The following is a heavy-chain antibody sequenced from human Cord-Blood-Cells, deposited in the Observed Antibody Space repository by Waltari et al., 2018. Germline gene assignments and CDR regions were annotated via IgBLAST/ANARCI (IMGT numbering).Heavy chain of an antibody. V-gene: IGHV4-39*01. CDR1: GGSISRNTYY. CDR2: NYYSRST. Sequence: QLQLQESGPGLGKSSETLSLPCTASGGSISRNTYYWGWLRQPPGKGLEWIGSNYYSRSTYYTPSLKIRVTISVDTSKNQFSLKLSSVTAAEPAVYYCARNPPAAGIDYWGQGTLVTVSS. CDR3: ARNPPAAGIDY. J-gene: IGHJ4*02. D-gene: IGHD6-13*01.